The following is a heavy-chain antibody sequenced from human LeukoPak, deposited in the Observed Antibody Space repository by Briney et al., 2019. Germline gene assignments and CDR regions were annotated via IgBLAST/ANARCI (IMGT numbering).Heavy chain of an antibody. D-gene: IGHD3-10*01. CDR3: ARGRGY. J-gene: IGHJ4*02. Sequence: PSETLSLTCAVYGGSFSGYYWSWIRQPPGKGLEWIGEINHSGSTNYNPSLKSRVTISVDTSKNQFSLKLRSVTAADTAVYYCARGRGYWGQGTLVTVSS. CDR1: GGSFSGYY. V-gene: IGHV4-34*01. CDR2: INHSGST.